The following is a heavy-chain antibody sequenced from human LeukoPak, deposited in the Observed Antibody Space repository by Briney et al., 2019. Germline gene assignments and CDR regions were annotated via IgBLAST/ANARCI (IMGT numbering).Heavy chain of an antibody. CDR1: GGSMRSYY. V-gene: IGHV4-59*08. CDR2: IYYSGST. D-gene: IGHD3-22*01. Sequence: SETLSLTCTVSGGSMRSYYWSWIRQPPGKGLEWIGYIYYSGSTNYNPSLKSRVTISRDTSKNQFSLKLTSVTAADTAVYYCARRMDYYDSSGYYVNAFDIWGQGTMVTVSS. CDR3: ARRMDYYDSSGYYVNAFDI. J-gene: IGHJ3*02.